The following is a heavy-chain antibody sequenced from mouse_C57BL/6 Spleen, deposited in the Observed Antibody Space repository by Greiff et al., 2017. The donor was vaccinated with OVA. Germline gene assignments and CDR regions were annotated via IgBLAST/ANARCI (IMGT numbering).Heavy chain of an antibody. Sequence: VQLQQSGPGLVKPSQSLSLTCSVTGYSITSGYYWNWIRQFPGNKLEWMGYISYDGSNNYNPSLKNRISITRDTSKNQFFLKLNSVTTEDTATYYCARERDGNYEGPHFDDWGKGTTLTVSS. D-gene: IGHD2-1*01. CDR1: GYSITSGYY. J-gene: IGHJ2*01. CDR3: ARERDGNYEGPHFDD. V-gene: IGHV3-6*01. CDR2: ISYDGSN.